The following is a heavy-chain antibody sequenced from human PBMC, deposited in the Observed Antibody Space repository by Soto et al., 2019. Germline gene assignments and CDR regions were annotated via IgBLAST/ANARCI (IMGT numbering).Heavy chain of an antibody. J-gene: IGHJ4*02. D-gene: IGHD3-22*01. CDR1: GYTFTSYY. V-gene: IGHV1-46*01. CDR3: ARAGPFYDSSGYSPSSPGY. Sequence: ASVKVSCKASGYTFTSYYMHWVRQAPGQGLEWMGIINPSGGSTSYAQKFQGRVTMTRDTSTSTVYMELSSLRSEDTAVYYCARAGPFYDSSGYSPSSPGYWGQGTLVTVSS. CDR2: INPSGGST.